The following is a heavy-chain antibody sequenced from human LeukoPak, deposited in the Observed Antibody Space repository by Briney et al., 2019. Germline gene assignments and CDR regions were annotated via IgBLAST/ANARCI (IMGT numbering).Heavy chain of an antibody. J-gene: IGHJ3*02. CDR3: ARRIRTSSSDAFDI. Sequence: PSETLSLTCSVSGGSISNTNYYWSWIRQPPGKGLEWIGYIYYSGSTNYNPSLKSRVTISVDTSKNQFSLKLSSVTVADTAVYYCARRIRTSSSDAFDIWGQGTMVTVSS. CDR2: IYYSGST. V-gene: IGHV4-61*05. D-gene: IGHD6-13*01. CDR1: GGSISNTNYY.